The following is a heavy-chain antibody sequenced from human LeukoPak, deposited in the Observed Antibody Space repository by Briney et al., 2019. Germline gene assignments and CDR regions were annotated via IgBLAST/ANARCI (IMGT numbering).Heavy chain of an antibody. Sequence: GGSLRLSCAASGFTFSSYGMHWVRQAPGKGLEWVAVICYDGSNKYYADSVKGRFTISRDNSKNTLYLQMNSLRAEDTAVYYCARGPAADLYYFDYWGQGTLVTVSS. CDR3: ARGPAADLYYFDY. V-gene: IGHV3-33*01. CDR2: ICYDGSNK. J-gene: IGHJ4*02. CDR1: GFTFSSYG. D-gene: IGHD6-13*01.